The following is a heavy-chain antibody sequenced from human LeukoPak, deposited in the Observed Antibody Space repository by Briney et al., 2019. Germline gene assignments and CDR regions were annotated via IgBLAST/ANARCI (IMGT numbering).Heavy chain of an antibody. CDR2: IGEDGTNR. J-gene: IGHJ3*02. CDR3: ASSGPDSLDAFDI. V-gene: IGHV3-74*01. D-gene: IGHD1-26*01. Sequence: GGSLRLSCAASGFTFSSHWMHWVRQAPGKGLVWVSRIGEDGTNRNYADFVKGRFTISGDNAKSTLYLQMNSLRAEDTAVYHCASSGPDSLDAFDIWGQGTMVTVSS. CDR1: GFTFSSHW.